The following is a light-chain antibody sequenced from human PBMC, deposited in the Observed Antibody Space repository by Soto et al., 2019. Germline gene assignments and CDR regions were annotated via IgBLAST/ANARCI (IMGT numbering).Light chain of an antibody. Sequence: DIQLTQSPSFLSASVGDRVTISCRASQGISSYLAWYQQTPGKAPKLLIYASSTLQSGVPSRISGSGAGTEFTLTSGSLQPEAFATYYCQQLNTFPVTFGQGPRLDI. CDR3: QQLNTFPVT. CDR2: ASS. V-gene: IGKV1-9*01. J-gene: IGKJ5*01. CDR1: QGISSY.